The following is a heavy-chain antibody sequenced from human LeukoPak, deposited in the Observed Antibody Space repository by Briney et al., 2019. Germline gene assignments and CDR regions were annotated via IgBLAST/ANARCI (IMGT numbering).Heavy chain of an antibody. D-gene: IGHD2-21*02. J-gene: IGHJ4*02. CDR1: GFTFSSYW. CDR2: ISGSDGST. V-gene: IGHV3-23*01. Sequence: GGSLRLSCATSGFTFSSYWMSWVCQAPGKGLEWVSRISGSDGSTDYADSVKGRFTISRDNSKNTLYLQMNSLRAEDTAIYYCAKFYRATRGACDSWGQGTLVTVSS. CDR3: AKFYRATRGACDS.